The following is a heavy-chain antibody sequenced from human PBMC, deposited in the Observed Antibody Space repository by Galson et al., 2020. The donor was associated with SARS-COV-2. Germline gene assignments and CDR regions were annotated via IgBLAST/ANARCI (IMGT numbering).Heavy chain of an antibody. V-gene: IGHV3-23*01. CDR2: IRGSDGTT. J-gene: IGHJ4*02. D-gene: IGHD3-10*01. CDR3: AKLNGGPSDY. Sequence: GESLKISCAASGFTFNIYAMSWVRQAPGKGLEWVSVIRGSDGTTYYADSVKGRFTISRDNSKSTLYLQMNSLTVEDTAVYYCAKLNGGPSDYWGQGTLVTVST. CDR1: GFTFNIYA.